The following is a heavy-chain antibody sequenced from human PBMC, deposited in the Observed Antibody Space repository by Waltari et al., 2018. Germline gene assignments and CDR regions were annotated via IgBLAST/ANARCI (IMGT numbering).Heavy chain of an antibody. V-gene: IGHV3-30*02. CDR1: GFTFSSYG. CDR3: AKEALRSIAARPLDY. CDR2: IRYDGSNK. D-gene: IGHD6-6*01. Sequence: QVQLVESGGGVVEPGGSLRLSCAASGFTFSSYGLHWVRQAPGKGLEWVAFIRYDGSNKYYADSVKGRFTISRDNSKNTLYLQMNSLRAEDTAVYYCAKEALRSIAARPLDYWGQGTLVTVSS. J-gene: IGHJ4*02.